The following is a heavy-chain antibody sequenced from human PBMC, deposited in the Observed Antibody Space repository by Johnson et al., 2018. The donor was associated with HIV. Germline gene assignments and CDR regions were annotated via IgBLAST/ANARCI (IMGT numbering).Heavy chain of an antibody. J-gene: IGHJ3*02. V-gene: IGHV3-7*03. Sequence: VQLVEYGGDLIQPGGSLRLSCAASGFTFSSYWMSWVRQAPGKGLEWVANIKQDGSEKYYVDSVKGRFTISRDNAKNSLYLQMNSLRAEDTAVYYCARDRGVVVLHGAFDIWGQGTMVTVSS. D-gene: IGHD2-2*01. CDR2: IKQDGSEK. CDR1: GFTFSSYW. CDR3: ARDRGVVVLHGAFDI.